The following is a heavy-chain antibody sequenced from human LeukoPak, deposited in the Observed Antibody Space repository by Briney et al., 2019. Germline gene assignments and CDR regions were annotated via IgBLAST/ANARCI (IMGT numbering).Heavy chain of an antibody. J-gene: IGHJ4*02. Sequence: GGSLRLSCAASGFTFSSYAMSWVRQPPGKGLEGVSAISGSGDNTYYADSVKGRFTISRDNSKNTLFLQMNSLRAEDTAVYYCARDANQKSGSYHDYWGQGTLVTVSS. CDR2: ISGSGDNT. V-gene: IGHV3-23*01. D-gene: IGHD1-26*01. CDR3: ARDANQKSGSYHDY. CDR1: GFTFSSYA.